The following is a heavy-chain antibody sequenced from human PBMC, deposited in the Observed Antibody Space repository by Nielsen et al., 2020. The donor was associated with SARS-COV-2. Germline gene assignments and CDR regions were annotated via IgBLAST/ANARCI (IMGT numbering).Heavy chain of an antibody. CDR3: ARYNYDSGGYYYAY. CDR2: IYYTGST. J-gene: IGHJ4*02. D-gene: IGHD3-22*01. Sequence: SETLSLTCTVSGGPMSDYYWSWIRQPPGKEPEWIGHIYYTGSTTYNSSLGGRITISVDTSKNQFSLRLSSVTAADTAVYYCARYNYDSGGYYYAYWGQGALVTVSS. V-gene: IGHV4-59*08. CDR1: GGPMSDYY.